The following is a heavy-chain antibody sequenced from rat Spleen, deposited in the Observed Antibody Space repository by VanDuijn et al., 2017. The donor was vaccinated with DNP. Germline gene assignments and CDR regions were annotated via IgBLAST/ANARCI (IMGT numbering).Heavy chain of an antibody. J-gene: IGHJ1*01. CDR1: GFTFSNYY. Sequence: EVQLVESGGGLVQPGRSLKLSCAASGFTFSNYYMAWVRQAPTKGLESVASISTGGGSTYYRDSVKGRFTISRDNAKSTLYLQMDSLRSEDTATYYCTTELYGGYRYFDFWGPGTMVTVSS. V-gene: IGHV5-27*01. D-gene: IGHD1-11*01. CDR2: ISTGGGST. CDR3: TTELYGGYRYFDF.